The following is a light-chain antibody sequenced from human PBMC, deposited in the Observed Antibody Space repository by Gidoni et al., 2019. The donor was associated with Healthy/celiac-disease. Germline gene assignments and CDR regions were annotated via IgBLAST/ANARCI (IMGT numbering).Light chain of an antibody. CDR2: DDS. Sequence: SSVLTPPPSVSVAPGQTARITCGGNNIGSKSVHWYQQKPGQAPVLVVYDDSDRPSGIPERVSGSNSGNTATLTISRVEAGDEADEYCQVWDSSSDLVVFGGGTKLTVL. CDR3: QVWDSSSDLVV. V-gene: IGLV3-21*02. J-gene: IGLJ2*01. CDR1: NIGSKS.